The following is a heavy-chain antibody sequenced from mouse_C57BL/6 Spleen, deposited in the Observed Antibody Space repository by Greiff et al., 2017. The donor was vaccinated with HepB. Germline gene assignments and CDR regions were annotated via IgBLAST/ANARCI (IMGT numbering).Heavy chain of an antibody. CDR3: ATYDERSDY. Sequence: QVQLQQSGPELVKPGASVKISCKASGYAFSSSWMNWVKQRPGKGLEWIGRIYPGDGDTNYNGKFKGKATLTADKSSSTAYMQISSLTSEDSAVYFCATYDERSDYWGQGTTLTVSS. CDR2: IYPGDGDT. CDR1: GYAFSSSW. J-gene: IGHJ2*01. V-gene: IGHV1-82*01. D-gene: IGHD2-12*01.